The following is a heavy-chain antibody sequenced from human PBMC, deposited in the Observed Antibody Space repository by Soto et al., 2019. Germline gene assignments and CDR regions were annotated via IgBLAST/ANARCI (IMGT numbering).Heavy chain of an antibody. CDR2: IKTSGDTT. CDR3: TKDVTGDIGADF. Sequence: EVQLLESGGDLVQPGGPLRLSCAASGFAFSNCAMSWVRQAPGKGLEWVSTIKTSGDTTFYADPVKGRFTTSRDDSKNTLYLQMNSLRAEDTVTYYCTKDVTGDIGADFWGQGTPVTVSS. V-gene: IGHV3-23*05. CDR1: GFAFSNCA. D-gene: IGHD2-21*02. J-gene: IGHJ4*02.